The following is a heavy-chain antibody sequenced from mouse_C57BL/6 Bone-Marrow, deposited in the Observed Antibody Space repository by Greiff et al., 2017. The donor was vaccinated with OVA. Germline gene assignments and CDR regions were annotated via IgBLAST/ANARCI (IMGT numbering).Heavy chain of an antibody. V-gene: IGHV5-17*01. CDR1: GFTFSDYG. CDR2: ISSGSSTI. Sequence: EVQRVESGGGLVKPGGSLKLSCAASGFTFSDYGMHWVRQAPEKGLEWVAYISSGSSTIYYADTVKGRFTISRDNAKNTLFLQMTSLRSEDTAMYYCARPETVVATGYFDVWGTGTTVTVSS. CDR3: ARPETVVATGYFDV. D-gene: IGHD1-1*01. J-gene: IGHJ1*03.